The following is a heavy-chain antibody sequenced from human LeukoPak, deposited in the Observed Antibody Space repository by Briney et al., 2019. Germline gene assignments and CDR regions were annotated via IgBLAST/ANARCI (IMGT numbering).Heavy chain of an antibody. CDR2: ISYDGSNK. CDR3: ATSAWDV. V-gene: IGHV3-30*03. CDR1: GFTFSSYG. J-gene: IGHJ6*04. Sequence: GRSLRLSCAASGFTFSSYGMHWVRQAPGKGLEWVAVISYDGSNKYYADSVKGRFTISRDNSKNTLYLQMNSLRAEDTAVYYCATSAWDVWGKGTTVTVSS.